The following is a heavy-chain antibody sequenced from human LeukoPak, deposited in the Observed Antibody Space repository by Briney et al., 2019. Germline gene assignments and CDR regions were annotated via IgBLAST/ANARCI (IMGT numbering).Heavy chain of an antibody. CDR3: ARSKRIYGPGKGGFDP. V-gene: IGHV1-8*01. CDR2: MNPNSGNT. J-gene: IGHJ5*02. D-gene: IGHD3-10*01. Sequence: ASVKVSCKASGYTFTSYDINWVRQATGQGLEWMGWMNPNSGNTGYAQKFQGRVTMTRNTSISTAYMELSSLRSEDTAVYYCARSKRIYGPGKGGFDPWGQGTLVTVSS. CDR1: GYTFTSYD.